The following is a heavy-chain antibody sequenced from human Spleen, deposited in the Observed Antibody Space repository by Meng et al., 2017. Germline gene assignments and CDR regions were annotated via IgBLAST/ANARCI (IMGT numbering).Heavy chain of an antibody. V-gene: IGHV1-46*01. J-gene: IGHJ1*01. D-gene: IGHD6-6*01. CDR2: INPSGGST. CDR1: GYTFTSYY. CDR3: ARGLIAARPSAEYFQH. Sequence: QVQLWESCAEVKEPGASVKVSCKASGYTFTSYYMHWVRQAPGQGLEWMGIINPSGGSTTYAQKFQGRVTMTRDTSTSTVYMELSSLRSEDTAVYYCARGLIAARPSAEYFQHWGQGTLVTVSS.